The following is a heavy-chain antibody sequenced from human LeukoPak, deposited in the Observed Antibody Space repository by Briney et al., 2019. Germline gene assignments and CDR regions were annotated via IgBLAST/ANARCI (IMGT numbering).Heavy chain of an antibody. CDR1: GFTFSSYW. D-gene: IGHD4-17*01. Sequence: GGSLRLSCAASGFTFSSYWMSWVRQAPGKGLESVSVISPDGASTHYANSVKGRFTISRDNSKNTLHLQMGSLRVEDMAVYYCARESIGDYDYWGQGTLVTVSS. CDR3: ARESIGDYDY. J-gene: IGHJ4*02. V-gene: IGHV3-64*01. CDR2: ISPDGAST.